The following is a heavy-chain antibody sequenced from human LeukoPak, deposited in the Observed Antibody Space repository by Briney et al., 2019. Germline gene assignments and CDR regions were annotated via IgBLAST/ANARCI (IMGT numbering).Heavy chain of an antibody. CDR3: ARVIAAAGPFDY. CDR1: GGSLSSYY. J-gene: IGHJ4*02. Sequence: SETLSLTCTVSGGSLSSYYWSWSRQPPGKGLEWSGYIYYSGSTNYNPSLKSRVTISVDTSKNQFSLKLSSVTAADTAVYYCARVIAAAGPFDYWGQGTLVTVSS. V-gene: IGHV4-59*01. D-gene: IGHD6-13*01. CDR2: IYYSGST.